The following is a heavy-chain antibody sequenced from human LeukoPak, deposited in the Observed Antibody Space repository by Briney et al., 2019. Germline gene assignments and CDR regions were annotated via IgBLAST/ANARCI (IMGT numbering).Heavy chain of an antibody. Sequence: SVKVSCKASGGAFSSYAISWVRQAPGQGLEWMGRIIPIFGTANYAQKFQGRVTITTDESTSTAYMELSSLRSEDTAVYYCARDNPYDYGDYESYWGQGTLVTVSS. CDR3: ARDNPYDYGDYESY. J-gene: IGHJ4*02. CDR2: IIPIFGTA. D-gene: IGHD4-17*01. CDR1: GGAFSSYA. V-gene: IGHV1-69*05.